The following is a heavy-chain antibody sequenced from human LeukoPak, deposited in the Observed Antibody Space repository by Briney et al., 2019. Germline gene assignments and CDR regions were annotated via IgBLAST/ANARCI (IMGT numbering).Heavy chain of an antibody. D-gene: IGHD3-3*01. CDR2: VSVSGGST. CDR1: GFTFSRYA. CDR3: AKDVKAGSGDYYFDY. Sequence: PGGSLRLSCAASGFTFSRYALNWARQAPGKGLEWVSTVSVSGGSTYYADSVKGRFTISRDNSENTLHPQMNSLRAEDTAVYYCAKDVKAGSGDYYFDYWGQGTLVTVSS. J-gene: IGHJ4*02. V-gene: IGHV3-23*01.